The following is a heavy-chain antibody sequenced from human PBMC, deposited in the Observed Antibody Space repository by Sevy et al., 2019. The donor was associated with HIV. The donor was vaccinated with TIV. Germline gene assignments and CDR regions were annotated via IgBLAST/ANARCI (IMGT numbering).Heavy chain of an antibody. V-gene: IGHV3-7*01. D-gene: IGHD3-10*01. CDR1: GLTSRTYW. CDR3: ARGTYYYDSGFYYPFDY. Sequence: GGSLRLSCVVSGLTSRTYWMHWVRRAPGKGLEWVASINPDGGENYYLASVKGRFTISRDNTKNSRYLQMTSLRAEDTAAYYCARGTYYYDSGFYYPFDYWGQGTLVTVSS. J-gene: IGHJ4*02. CDR2: INPDGGEN.